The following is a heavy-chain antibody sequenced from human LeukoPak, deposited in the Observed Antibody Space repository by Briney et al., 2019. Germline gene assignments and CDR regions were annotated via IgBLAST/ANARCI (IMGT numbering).Heavy chain of an antibody. CDR1: GYTFPAYY. CDR3: ARGPAYSQYCANGVCYFLDH. J-gene: IGHJ4*02. Sequence: GASVTVSFQSSGYTFPAYYMHSVRPAPGQGLEWMGWINPNSGGTKYVHNFQGRVTMTRDTSISTAYMGLSGLRSDDTAVYYCARGPAYSQYCANGVCYFLDHWGQGALVTVSS. CDR2: INPNSGGT. D-gene: IGHD2-8*01. V-gene: IGHV1-2*02.